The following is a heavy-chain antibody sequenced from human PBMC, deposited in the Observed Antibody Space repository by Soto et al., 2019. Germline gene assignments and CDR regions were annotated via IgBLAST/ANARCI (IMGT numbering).Heavy chain of an antibody. V-gene: IGHV3-30-3*01. D-gene: IGHD3-10*01. CDR1: GFTFSSYA. J-gene: IGHJ4*02. CDR2: ISYDGSNK. Sequence: QVQLVESGGGVVQPGRSLRLSCAASGFTFSSYAMHWVRQAPGKGLEWVAVISYDGSNKYYADSVKGRFTISRDNSKNTLYLQMNSLRAEDTAVYYCARDLPRGVRGVMDYWGQGILVTVSS. CDR3: ARDLPRGVRGVMDY.